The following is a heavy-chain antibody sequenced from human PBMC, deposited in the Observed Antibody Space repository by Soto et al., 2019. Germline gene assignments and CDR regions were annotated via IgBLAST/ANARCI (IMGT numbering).Heavy chain of an antibody. Sequence: GATVKVSCKASGYTFTGYYMHWVRQAPGQGLEWMGWINPNSGGTNYAQKVQGWVTMTRDTSISTAYMELSRLRSDDTAVYYCARGGGSNYYYYGMDVWGQGTTVTVSS. D-gene: IGHD1-26*01. CDR3: ARGGGSNYYYYGMDV. CDR1: GYTFTGYY. J-gene: IGHJ6*02. CDR2: INPNSGGT. V-gene: IGHV1-2*04.